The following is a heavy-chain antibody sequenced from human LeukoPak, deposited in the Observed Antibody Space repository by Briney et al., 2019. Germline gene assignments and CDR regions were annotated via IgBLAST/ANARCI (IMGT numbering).Heavy chain of an antibody. D-gene: IGHD1-26*01. CDR1: GYSFTSYW. CDR3: ARHDAQRVGATYYGMDV. J-gene: IGHJ6*02. Sequence: GESLKISCKGTGYSFTSYWIGWVRQMPGKGLEWMGIIYPGDSDTRYSPSFQGQVTISADKSISTAYLQWSSLKASDTAMYYCARHDAQRVGATYYGMDVWGQGTTVTVSS. V-gene: IGHV5-51*01. CDR2: IYPGDSDT.